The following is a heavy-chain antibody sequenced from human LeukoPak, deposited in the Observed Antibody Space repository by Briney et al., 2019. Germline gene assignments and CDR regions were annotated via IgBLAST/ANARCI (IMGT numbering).Heavy chain of an antibody. CDR3: ARGHNRWLVYFDY. V-gene: IGHV3-21*01. CDR1: GFTFSSYS. Sequence: PGGSLRLSCAASGFTFSSYSMNWVRQAPGKGLEWVSSISSSSSYIYYADSVKGRFTISRDNAKNSLYLQMNSLRAEDTAVYYCARGHNRWLVYFDYWGQGTLVTVSS. J-gene: IGHJ4*02. D-gene: IGHD6-19*01. CDR2: ISSSSSYI.